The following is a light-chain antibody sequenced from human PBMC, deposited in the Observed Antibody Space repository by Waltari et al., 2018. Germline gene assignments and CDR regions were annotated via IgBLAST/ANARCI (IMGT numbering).Light chain of an antibody. Sequence: DIQMTQSPSSLSASVGDRVTITCRASQIISSYLNWYQQKPGKAPKLLIYAASSLQSGVPSRCRGSGSGTDFTLTISSLQPEDFATYYCQQSYSTSFGGGTKVEIK. CDR3: QQSYSTS. J-gene: IGKJ4*01. CDR1: QIISSY. CDR2: AAS. V-gene: IGKV1-39*01.